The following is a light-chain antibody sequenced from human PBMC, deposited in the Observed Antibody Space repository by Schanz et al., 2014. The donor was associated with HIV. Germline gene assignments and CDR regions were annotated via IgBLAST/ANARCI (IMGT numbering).Light chain of an antibody. V-gene: IGLV1-40*01. CDR2: GDN. J-gene: IGLJ3*02. Sequence: QSVLTQPPSLSGAPGQWVTVSCSGGSSNIGAGFDVPWYQQLPGTAPKLLIYGDNSRPSGVPDRFSGSKSGTSASLAISGLQSEDEADYYCATWDDALNAWVFGGGTKLTVL. CDR1: SSNIGAGFD. CDR3: ATWDDALNAWV.